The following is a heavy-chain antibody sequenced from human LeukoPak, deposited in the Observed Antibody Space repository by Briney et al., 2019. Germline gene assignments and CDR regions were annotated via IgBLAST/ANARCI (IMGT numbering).Heavy chain of an antibody. Sequence: GASVKVSCKASGYTFTGYYMHWVRQAPGQGLEWMAWINPNSGGTNYAQKFQGRVTMTRDTSISTAYMELSRLRSDDTAVYYCARSLGETPLTSFDYWGQGTLVTVSS. CDR1: GYTFTGYY. J-gene: IGHJ4*02. CDR3: ARSLGETPLTSFDY. D-gene: IGHD3-10*01. CDR2: INPNSGGT. V-gene: IGHV1-2*02.